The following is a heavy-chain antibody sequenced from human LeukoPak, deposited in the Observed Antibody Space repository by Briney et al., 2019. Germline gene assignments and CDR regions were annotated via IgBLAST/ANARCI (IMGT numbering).Heavy chain of an antibody. V-gene: IGHV1-24*01. D-gene: IGHD3-22*01. CDR1: GYTLTELS. CDR2: FDPEDGET. CDR3: ATGDGSSGYYPTFDY. Sequence: ASVKVSCKVSGYTLTELSMHWVRQAPGKGLEWMGGFDPEDGETIYAQKFQGRVTMTEDTSTDTAYMELSSLRSEDTAVYYCATGDGSSGYYPTFDYWGQGTLVTVSS. J-gene: IGHJ4*02.